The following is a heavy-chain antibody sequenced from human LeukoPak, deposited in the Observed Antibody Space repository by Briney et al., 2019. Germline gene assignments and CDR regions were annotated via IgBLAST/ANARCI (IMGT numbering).Heavy chain of an antibody. CDR2: IGGRGGST. V-gene: IGHV3-23*01. J-gene: IGHJ6*03. D-gene: IGHD3-10*01. CDR3: TRNVAGLGNPYYYYYMDV. CDR1: GFIFSDYG. Sequence: PGGSLRLSCAASGFIFSDYGMSWVRQAPGKGLEWVSTIGGRGGSTYYADSVKGRFTISRDNSKNTLYLQMNSLKTEDTAVYYCTRNVAGLGNPYYYYYMDVWGKGTTVTVSS.